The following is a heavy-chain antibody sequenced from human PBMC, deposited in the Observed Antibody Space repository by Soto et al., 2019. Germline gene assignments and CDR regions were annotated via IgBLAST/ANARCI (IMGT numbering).Heavy chain of an antibody. V-gene: IGHV1-69*13. CDR2: IMPIFGTA. J-gene: IGHJ1*01. CDR1: GGTFSSYA. CDR3: ARQASYIVVVVAATPPLYFQH. Sequence: SVKVSCKASGGTFSSYAISWVRQAPGQGLEWMGGIMPIFGTANYAQKFQGRVTITADESTSTAYMQLSSLRSEDTAVYYCARQASYIVVVVAATPPLYFQHWGQGTLVTVSS. D-gene: IGHD2-15*01.